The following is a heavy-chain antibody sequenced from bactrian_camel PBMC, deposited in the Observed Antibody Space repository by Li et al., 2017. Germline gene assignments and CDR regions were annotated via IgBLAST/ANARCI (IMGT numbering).Heavy chain of an antibody. D-gene: IGHD1*01. Sequence: HVQLVESGGDLVQPGGSLRLSCAASGFIFSNYAMSWVRQAPGKGLEWVSSVYTDGSNTYYGDSVKGRFTISRDNAKKTLYLQMDSLKPEDSGTYICAVGGCWSASQALGFGDTRSMDYWGRGTQVTVS. CDR1: GFIFSNYA. J-gene: IGHJ7*01. CDR2: VYTDGSNT. V-gene: IGHV3S7*01.